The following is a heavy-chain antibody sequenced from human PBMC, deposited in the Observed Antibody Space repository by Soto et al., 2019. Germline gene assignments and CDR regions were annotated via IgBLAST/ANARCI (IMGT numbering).Heavy chain of an antibody. CDR1: GFTFSTYW. D-gene: IGHD2-21*01. J-gene: IGHJ4*02. Sequence: PGGSLRRSCAASGFTFSTYWMTWVRQAPGKGLELLANIKQDGSEKFYVGSVRGRFTISRDNAKNSMYLQMNSLRADDTAVYYCERSSYGRLTTCWVPLDWWGQGPMVTDSS. CDR3: ERSSYGRLTTCWVPLDW. CDR2: IKQDGSEK. V-gene: IGHV3-7*03.